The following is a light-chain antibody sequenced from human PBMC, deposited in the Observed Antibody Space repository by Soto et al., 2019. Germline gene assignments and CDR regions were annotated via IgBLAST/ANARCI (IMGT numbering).Light chain of an antibody. Sequence: QSVLTQPASVSGSPGQSITISCTGTSSDVGGFIYVSWYQHHPGKVPKLMIYEVRNRPSGISSRFSGSRSGNTASLTISGLQSEDEGDYYCSAYTARSTLVFGGGTKLTVL. V-gene: IGLV2-14*01. CDR1: SSDVGGFIY. J-gene: IGLJ3*02. CDR2: EVR. CDR3: SAYTARSTLV.